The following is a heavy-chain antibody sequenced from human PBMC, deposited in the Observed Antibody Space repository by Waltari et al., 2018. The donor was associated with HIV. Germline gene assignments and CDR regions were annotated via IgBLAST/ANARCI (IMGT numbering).Heavy chain of an antibody. V-gene: IGHV3-30*18. J-gene: IGHJ5*02. CDR2: ISYDESDQ. CDR3: AKAPTTSTALVQGS. D-gene: IGHD5-18*01. CDR1: GFSFSYYG. Sequence: QLVGSGGGVVQAGRSLRLTCSASGFSFSYYGMHWVRQAPGKGLEWLTFISYDESDQYYAKSVKGRFTISRDNSKKTVFLEMNNLKIEDTAIYFCAKAPTTSTALVQGSWGQGTLVIVSS.